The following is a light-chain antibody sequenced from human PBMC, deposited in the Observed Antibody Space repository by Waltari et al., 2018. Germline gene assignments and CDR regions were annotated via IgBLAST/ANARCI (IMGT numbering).Light chain of an antibody. J-gene: IGKJ5*01. CDR1: QGISSW. V-gene: IGKV1D-12*01. CDR2: AAS. Sequence: DIQMTQSPSSVSASVGDRVTITCGASQGISSWLAWYQQKPGKAPKLLIYAASSLQSGVPSRFSGSGSGTDFTLTISSLQAEDVAVYYCHHYYIPPLTFGQGTRLEIK. CDR3: HHYYIPPLT.